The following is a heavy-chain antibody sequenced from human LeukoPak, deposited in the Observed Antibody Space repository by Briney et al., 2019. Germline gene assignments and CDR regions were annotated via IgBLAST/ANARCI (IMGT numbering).Heavy chain of an antibody. V-gene: IGHV3-11*06. J-gene: IGHJ4*02. CDR2: IWISSGNT. D-gene: IGHD1-1*01. Sequence: GGSLRLSCTASGFTLGDYAMSWVRQAPGKGLEWISWIWISSGNTKYADSVKGRFTISGDNAKNSPYLQMNSLRVEDTAVYYCARDHNYAFDNWGQGTLVTVSS. CDR3: ARDHNYAFDN. CDR1: GFTLGDYA.